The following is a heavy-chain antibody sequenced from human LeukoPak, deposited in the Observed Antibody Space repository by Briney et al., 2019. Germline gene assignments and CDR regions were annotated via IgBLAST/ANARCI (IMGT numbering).Heavy chain of an antibody. CDR1: GGSISSYY. CDR3: AREYYDILTGYRDSNWFDP. V-gene: IGHV4-59*01. J-gene: IGHJ5*02. D-gene: IGHD3-9*01. CDR2: IYYSGST. Sequence: PSETLSLTCAVSGGSISSYYWSWIRQPPGKGLEWIGYIYYSGSTNYNPSLKSRVTISVDTSKNQFSLKLSSVTAADTAVYYCAREYYDILTGYRDSNWFDPWGQGTLVTVSS.